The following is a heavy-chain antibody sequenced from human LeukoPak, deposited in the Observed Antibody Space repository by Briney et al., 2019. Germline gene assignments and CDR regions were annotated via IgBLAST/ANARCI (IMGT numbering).Heavy chain of an antibody. CDR2: INYSGST. J-gene: IGHJ4*02. V-gene: IGHV4-39*01. D-gene: IGHD3-10*01. CDR1: GFTFSTYV. Sequence: GSLRLSCAASGFTFSTYVMSWVRQAPGKGLEWIASINYSGSTYYNPSLKSRVTISVDTSENQFSLKLSSVTAADTAVYYCARYVVYGSGKYYFDYWGQGTLVTVSS. CDR3: ARYVVYGSGKYYFDY.